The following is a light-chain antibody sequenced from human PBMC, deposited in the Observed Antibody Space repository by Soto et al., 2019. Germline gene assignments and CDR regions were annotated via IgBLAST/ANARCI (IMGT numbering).Light chain of an antibody. Sequence: QSVLTQPASVSGSPGQSITISCTGTSSDVGAYNYVSWYQQHPGRAPQLIIYHVSNRPSGVSNRFSGSKSDNTASLTISGLQAEDEADYYCSSFTSSSPYVFGPGTKVTVL. CDR2: HVS. CDR1: SSDVGAYNY. V-gene: IGLV2-14*03. J-gene: IGLJ1*01. CDR3: SSFTSSSPYV.